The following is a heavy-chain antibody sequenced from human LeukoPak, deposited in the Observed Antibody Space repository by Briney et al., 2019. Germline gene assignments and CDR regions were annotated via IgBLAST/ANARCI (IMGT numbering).Heavy chain of an antibody. CDR1: GFTFSSYA. V-gene: IGHV3-64D*06. J-gene: IGHJ6*02. CDR2: IGSNGGST. Sequence: GGSLRLSCSASGFTFSSYAMHWVRQAPGKGLEYVSAIGSNGGSTYYADSVKGRFTISRDNSKNTLYLQMSSLRAEDTAVYYCVKDRGYCSSTSCSPYYYYYGMDVWGQGTTVTVSS. CDR3: VKDRGYCSSTSCSPYYYYYGMDV. D-gene: IGHD2-2*01.